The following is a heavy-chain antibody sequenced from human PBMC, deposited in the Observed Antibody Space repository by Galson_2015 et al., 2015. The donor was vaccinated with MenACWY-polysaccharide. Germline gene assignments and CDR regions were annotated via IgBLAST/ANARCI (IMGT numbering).Heavy chain of an antibody. D-gene: IGHD3-10*01. CDR2: IKEDGSEK. CDR1: GFTFRNYW. J-gene: IGHJ5*02. CDR3: ARDDRRVRGVFNWFDP. V-gene: IGHV3-7*01. Sequence: SLRLSCAASGFTFRNYWMSWVRQAPGKGLEWVANIKEDGSEKYYVDSVRGRFTISRDNAKNSLYLQMNSLRAEDTAVYYCARDDRRVRGVFNWFDPWGQGTLDTVSS.